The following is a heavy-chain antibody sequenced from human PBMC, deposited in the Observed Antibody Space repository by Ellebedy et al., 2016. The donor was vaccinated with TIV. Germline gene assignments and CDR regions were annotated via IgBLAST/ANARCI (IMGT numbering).Heavy chain of an antibody. Sequence: GESLKISCAASGFTFSSYAMHWVRQAPGKGLEWVAVIWYDGSNKYYADSVKGRFTISRDNSKNTLYLQMNSLRAEDTAVYYCAREGIAAAMNYYYYGMDVWGQGTTVTVSS. V-gene: IGHV3-33*01. CDR3: AREGIAAAMNYYYYGMDV. D-gene: IGHD6-25*01. CDR2: IWYDGSNK. J-gene: IGHJ6*02. CDR1: GFTFSSYA.